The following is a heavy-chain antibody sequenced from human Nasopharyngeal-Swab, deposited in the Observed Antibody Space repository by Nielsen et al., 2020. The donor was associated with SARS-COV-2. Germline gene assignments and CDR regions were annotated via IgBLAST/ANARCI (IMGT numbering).Heavy chain of an antibody. CDR3: ARVGDSSSWYGRDYYYYGMDV. CDR2: IYYSGST. J-gene: IGHJ6*02. D-gene: IGHD6-13*01. V-gene: IGHV4-59*01. Sequence: SETLSLTCTVSGVSIISYYWSWIRQPPGKGLEWIGYIYYSGSTNYNPSLKSRVTISVDTSKNQFSLKLSSVTAADTAVYYCARVGDSSSWYGRDYYYYGMDVWGQGTTVTVSS. CDR1: GVSIISYY.